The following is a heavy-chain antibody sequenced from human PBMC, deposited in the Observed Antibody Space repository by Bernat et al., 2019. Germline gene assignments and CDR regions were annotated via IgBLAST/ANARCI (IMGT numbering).Heavy chain of an antibody. D-gene: IGHD5-18*01. CDR1: GYTLTELS. Sequence: QVQLVQSGAEVKKPGASVKVSCKVSGYTLTELSMHWVRQAPGKGLEWMGGFDPEDGETIYAQKFQGRVTMTEDTSTDTAYMELSSLRSEDTAVDYCATSRYSYGQDTDAFDIWGQGTMVTVSS. V-gene: IGHV1-24*01. J-gene: IGHJ3*02. CDR3: ATSRYSYGQDTDAFDI. CDR2: FDPEDGET.